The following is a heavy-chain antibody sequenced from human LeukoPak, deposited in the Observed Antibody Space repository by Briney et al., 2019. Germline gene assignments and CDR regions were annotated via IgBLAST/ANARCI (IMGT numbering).Heavy chain of an antibody. CDR3: ARDEIPCSSTSCYEPGDYFDY. CDR1: GFTFSSYW. Sequence: PGGSLRLSCAASGFTFSSYWMSWVRQAPGKGLEWVANIKQDGSEKYYVDSAKGRFTMSRDNAKNSLYLQMNSLRAEDTAVYYCARDEIPCSSTSCYEPGDYFDYWGQGTLVTVSS. V-gene: IGHV3-7*01. J-gene: IGHJ4*02. CDR2: IKQDGSEK. D-gene: IGHD2-2*01.